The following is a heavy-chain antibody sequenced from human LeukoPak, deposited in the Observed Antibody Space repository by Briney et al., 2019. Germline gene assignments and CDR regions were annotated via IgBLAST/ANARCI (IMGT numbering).Heavy chain of an antibody. V-gene: IGHV1-69*05. D-gene: IGHD2-15*01. CDR2: IIPIFGTA. Sequence: ASVKVSCKASGGTFSSYAISWVRQAPGQGLEWMGRIIPIFGTANYAQKFQGSVTITTDESTSTAYMELSSLRSEDTAVYYCARGGGKTYDYWGQGTLVTVCS. CDR3: ARGGGKTYDY. CDR1: GGTFSSYA. J-gene: IGHJ4*02.